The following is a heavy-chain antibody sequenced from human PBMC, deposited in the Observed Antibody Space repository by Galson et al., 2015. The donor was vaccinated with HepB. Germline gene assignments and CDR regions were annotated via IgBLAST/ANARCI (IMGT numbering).Heavy chain of an antibody. CDR2: ISSSSSTI. Sequence: SLRLSCAASGFTFSSYSMNWVRQAPGKGLEWVSYISSSSSTIYYADSVKGRFTISRDNAKNSLYLQMNSLRDEDTAVYYCARGIWFGEFPPPYYFDYWGQGTLVTVSS. D-gene: IGHD3-10*01. CDR1: GFTFSSYS. J-gene: IGHJ4*02. CDR3: ARGIWFGEFPPPYYFDY. V-gene: IGHV3-48*02.